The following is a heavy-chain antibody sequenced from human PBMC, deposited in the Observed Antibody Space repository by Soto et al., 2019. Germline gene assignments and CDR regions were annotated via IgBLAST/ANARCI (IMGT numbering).Heavy chain of an antibody. CDR3: ARDRGAVTGQYFDY. CDR2: ISRSGTSA. Sequence: QVRLEESGGGLVKPGGSLRLSCAASGFTFSAVYMSWIRQAPNKGLEYISYISRSGTSANYADSVKGRFTISRDNAKNSLYLQMNSLRAEDTAVYYCARDRGAVTGQYFDYWGQGALVTVSS. V-gene: IGHV3-11*05. CDR1: GFTFSAVY. J-gene: IGHJ4*02. D-gene: IGHD6-19*01.